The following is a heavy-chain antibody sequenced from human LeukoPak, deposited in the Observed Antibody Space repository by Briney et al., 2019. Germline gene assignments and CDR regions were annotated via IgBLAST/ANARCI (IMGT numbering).Heavy chain of an antibody. Sequence: PSETLSLTCTVSGYSISSGYYWGWIRQPPGKGLEWIGSIYHSGSTYYNPSLKSRVTISVDTSKNQFSLKLSSVTAADTAVYYCARSTTGTTMAYYYYYYYMDVWGKGTTVTVSS. CDR1: GYSISSGYY. CDR2: IYHSGST. V-gene: IGHV4-38-2*02. D-gene: IGHD1-1*01. CDR3: ARSTTGTTMAYYYYYYYMDV. J-gene: IGHJ6*03.